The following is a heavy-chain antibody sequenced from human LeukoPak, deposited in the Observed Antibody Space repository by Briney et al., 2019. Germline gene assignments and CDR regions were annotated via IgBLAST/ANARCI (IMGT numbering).Heavy chain of an antibody. J-gene: IGHJ4*02. Sequence: KPGESLRLSCVASGFTFSNVWMSWVRQAPGKGLEWVGRIKSKTDGGTTDYGTPVKGRFTIPRDDSKNTLYLQMNSLKTEDTAVYYCTRVSTAWAFGYWGQGALVTVSS. CDR3: TRVSTAWAFGY. CDR2: IKSKTDGGTT. V-gene: IGHV3-15*01. D-gene: IGHD1-26*01. CDR1: GFTFSNVW.